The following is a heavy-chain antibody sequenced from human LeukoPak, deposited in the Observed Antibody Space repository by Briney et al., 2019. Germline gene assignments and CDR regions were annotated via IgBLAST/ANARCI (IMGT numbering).Heavy chain of an antibody. V-gene: IGHV4-38-2*01. CDR1: DFSISSGYY. CDR3: ARDSRYYYTDV. Sequence: SETLSLTCAVSDFSISSGYYWGWIRQPPGKGLEWLATFHYSGTTYYNPSLKSRLTISVDTYKNQFSPNLISVTAADTAVYYCARDSRYYYTDVWGKGTTVTVSS. D-gene: IGHD3-22*01. CDR2: FHYSGTT. J-gene: IGHJ6*03.